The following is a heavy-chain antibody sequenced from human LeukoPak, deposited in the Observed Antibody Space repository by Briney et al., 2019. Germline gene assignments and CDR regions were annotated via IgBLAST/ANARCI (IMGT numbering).Heavy chain of an antibody. V-gene: IGHV3-21*04. CDR2: INVGSSYI. J-gene: IGHJ4*02. D-gene: IGHD3-10*01. CDR3: VKGGLYDSGAYYSIDY. Sequence: PGGSLRLSCAASGFTFSSYSMNWVRRAPGKGLEWVSSINVGSSYIYYADSVKGRFTISRDNAKKSLYLQMNSLRVEDTAVYYCVKGGLYDSGAYYSIDYWGQGTLVTVSS. CDR1: GFTFSSYS.